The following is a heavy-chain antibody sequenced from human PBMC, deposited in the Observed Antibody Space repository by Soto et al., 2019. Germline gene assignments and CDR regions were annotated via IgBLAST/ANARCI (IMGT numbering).Heavy chain of an antibody. Sequence: LEQSGGDVKKPGSSLKVSCKASGYTFINHGIAWVRQAPGQGLEWMGWITAYNGNTNYAQKFRGRVTMTTDPSTTTAYMELRRLTSDDTAVYYCARETNYYFDYWGQGSLVTVSS. CDR2: ITAYNGNT. V-gene: IGHV1-18*01. CDR1: GYTFINHG. J-gene: IGHJ4*02. CDR3: ARETNYYFDY.